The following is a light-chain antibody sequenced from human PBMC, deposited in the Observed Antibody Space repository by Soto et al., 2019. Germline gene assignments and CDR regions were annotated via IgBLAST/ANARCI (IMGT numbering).Light chain of an antibody. CDR3: QQLHSYPFT. CDR2: AAT. Sequence: IQLTQSPPSLYAYVGDTVTITCRASQGVSSSLAWYHQQPGKAPKLLIYAATTLQSGVPSRFSGSGSGTDFTLTINSLQPEDFATYYCQQLHSYPFTFGQGTRLEIK. V-gene: IGKV1-9*01. J-gene: IGKJ5*01. CDR1: QGVSSS.